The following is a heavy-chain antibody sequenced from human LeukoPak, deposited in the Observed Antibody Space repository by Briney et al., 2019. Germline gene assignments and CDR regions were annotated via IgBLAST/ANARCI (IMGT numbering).Heavy chain of an antibody. CDR3: ARDHCSGGTCYFPLDY. D-gene: IGHD2-15*01. CDR1: GGSISSYY. J-gene: IGHJ4*02. Sequence: SETLSLTCTVSGGSISSYYWSWIRQPAGKGLEWIGRIYTSGSTNYNPSLKSRVTMSVDTSKNQFSLKLSSVTAADTAVYYCARDHCSGGTCYFPLDYWGQGTLVTVSP. CDR2: IYTSGST. V-gene: IGHV4-4*07.